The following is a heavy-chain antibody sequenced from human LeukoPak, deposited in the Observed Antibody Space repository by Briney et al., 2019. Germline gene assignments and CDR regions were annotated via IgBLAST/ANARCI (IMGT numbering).Heavy chain of an antibody. CDR3: XXXXXXXXXXXXXXDY. J-gene: IGHJ4*02. V-gene: IGHV3-7*01. CDR2: IKQEGSEK. CDR1: FXXXSYW. Sequence: FXXXSYWMSWVRQAPGXGVXWVANIKQEGSEKKYVDSVKGRFTISRXKDKXTLYLQMNSLRGEDRAVYYXXXXXXXXXXXXXXXDYXGQXTXXSASS.